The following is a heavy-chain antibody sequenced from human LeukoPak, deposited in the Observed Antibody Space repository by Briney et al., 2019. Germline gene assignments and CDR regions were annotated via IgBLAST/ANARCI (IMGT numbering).Heavy chain of an antibody. CDR1: GGTFSSYA. D-gene: IGHD2-21*01. J-gene: IGHJ3*01. Sequence: SVKVSCKASGGTFSSYAISWVRQAPGQGLEWMGSISPIFKTVNYAENFQGRVTITADESTSIAYMDLSSLRSEDTAMYYCARVYLAGAFDVWGQGTLVTVSS. CDR3: ARVYLAGAFDV. CDR2: ISPIFKTV. V-gene: IGHV1-69*13.